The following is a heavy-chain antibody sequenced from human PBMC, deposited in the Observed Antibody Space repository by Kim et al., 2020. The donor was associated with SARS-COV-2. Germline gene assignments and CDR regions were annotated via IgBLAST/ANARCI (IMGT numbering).Heavy chain of an antibody. D-gene: IGHD3-16*01. CDR2: NRSTI. CDR3: ASLGGSDY. Sequence: NRSTIHKAGSVKGRFTISRANAKKSLYLQMTSMRAEDTAVYYCASLGGSDYWGQGTLVTVSS. J-gene: IGHJ4*02. V-gene: IGHV3-48*01.